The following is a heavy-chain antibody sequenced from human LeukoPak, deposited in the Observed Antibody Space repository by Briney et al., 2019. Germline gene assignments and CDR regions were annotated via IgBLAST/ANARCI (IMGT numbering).Heavy chain of an antibody. CDR1: GYTFTGYY. V-gene: IGHV1-2*04. Sequence: ASVKVSCKASGYTFTGYYMHWVRQAPGQGLEWMGWINPNRGGTNYAQKFQGWVTMTRDTSISTAYMELSRLRSDDTAVYYCARGGHGDAYYFDYWGQGTLVTVSS. CDR3: ARGGHGDAYYFDY. D-gene: IGHD3-16*01. CDR2: INPNRGGT. J-gene: IGHJ4*02.